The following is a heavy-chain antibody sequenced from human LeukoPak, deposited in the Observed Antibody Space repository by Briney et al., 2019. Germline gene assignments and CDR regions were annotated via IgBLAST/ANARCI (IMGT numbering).Heavy chain of an antibody. J-gene: IGHJ4*02. V-gene: IGHV3-23*01. Sequence: PGASQIPCCAASGFSFSCCVRSGLHQAGGKVLEWVSGSSGSGGNSYSRYTATFQCHITSDNSKSMMYLQLNNLRAEDTAIDYCAKGTTRGIPFVDYWGQG. CDR1: GFSFSCCV. D-gene: IGHD1-1*01. CDR2: SSGSGGNS. CDR3: AKGTTRGIPFVDY.